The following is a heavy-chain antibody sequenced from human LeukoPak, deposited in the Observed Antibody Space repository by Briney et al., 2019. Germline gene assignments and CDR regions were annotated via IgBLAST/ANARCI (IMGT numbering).Heavy chain of an antibody. Sequence: GGSLRLSCAASGFTFSSYGMHWVRQAPGKGLECVATMSYDGSNEYYADTVKGRFTISRDNFTNTLYLQMNSLRTEDTAVYFCAKDVHPWSSGWEYFDQWGLGTLVTVSS. J-gene: IGHJ5*02. CDR3: AKDVHPWSSGWEYFDQ. V-gene: IGHV3-30*18. CDR2: MSYDGSNE. D-gene: IGHD6-19*01. CDR1: GFTFSSYG.